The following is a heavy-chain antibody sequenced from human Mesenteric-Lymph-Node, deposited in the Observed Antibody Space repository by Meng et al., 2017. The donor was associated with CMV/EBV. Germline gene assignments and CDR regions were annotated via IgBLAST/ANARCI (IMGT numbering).Heavy chain of an antibody. D-gene: IGHD3-16*02. V-gene: IGHV4-39*01. Sequence: SETLSLTCSVSGDSMTNSSFYWGWVRQPPGRGLEWIGSVFYRGRTFSNPSLKSRVTISVDTSRKEFSLSLGSVTAADTAVYYCVRGRVYIWGNYRPDQIRFDYWGQGPLVTVSS. CDR2: VFYRGRT. CDR1: GDSMTNSSFY. CDR3: VRGRVYIWGNYRPDQIRFDY. J-gene: IGHJ4*02.